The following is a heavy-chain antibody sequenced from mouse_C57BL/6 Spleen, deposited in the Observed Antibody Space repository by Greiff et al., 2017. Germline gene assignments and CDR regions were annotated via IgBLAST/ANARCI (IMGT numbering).Heavy chain of an antibody. CDR3: ARDLGISLTGTGYFDY. D-gene: IGHD4-1*01. J-gene: IGHJ2*01. V-gene: IGHV1-53*01. CDR1: GYTFTSYW. CDR2: INPSNGGT. Sequence: QVQLQQPGTELVKPGASVKLSCKASGYTFTSYWMHWVKQRPGQGLEWIGNINPSNGGTNYNEKFKSKATLTVDKSSSTAYMQLSSLTSDDAAVYYGARDLGISLTGTGYFDYWGQGTTLTVSS.